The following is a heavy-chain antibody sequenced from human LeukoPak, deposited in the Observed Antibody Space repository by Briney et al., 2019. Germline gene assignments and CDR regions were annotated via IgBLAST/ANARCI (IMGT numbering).Heavy chain of an antibody. J-gene: IGHJ4*02. CDR1: GYTSTNYG. CDR2: ISADNGNI. Sequence: ASVKVSCTASGYTSTNYGINWVRQAPGQGLEWMGWISADNGNINYAQKVQGRVTMTTDTSTSTVYMELRSLRSDDTAVYYCARDLEYDSSDVKRDCWGQGTLVTVSS. V-gene: IGHV1-18*01. D-gene: IGHD3-22*01. CDR3: ARDLEYDSSDVKRDC.